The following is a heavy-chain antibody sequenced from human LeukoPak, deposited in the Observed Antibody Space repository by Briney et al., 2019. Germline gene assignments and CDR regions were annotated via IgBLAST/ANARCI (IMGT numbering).Heavy chain of an antibody. D-gene: IGHD6-19*01. CDR1: GGSFSGYY. V-gene: IGHV4-34*01. Sequence: NSSETLSLTCAVYGGSFSGYYWSWIRQPPGKGLEWIGEINHSGSTNYNPSLKSRVTISVDTSKNQFSLKLSSVTAADTAVYYCARRKAVAALQGPYFDYWGQGTLVTVSS. J-gene: IGHJ4*02. CDR2: INHSGST. CDR3: ARRKAVAALQGPYFDY.